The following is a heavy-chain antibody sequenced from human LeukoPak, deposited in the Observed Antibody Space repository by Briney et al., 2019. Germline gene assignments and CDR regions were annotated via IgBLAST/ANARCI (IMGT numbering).Heavy chain of an antibody. V-gene: IGHV1-8*01. CDR2: MNPNSGNT. CDR1: GYTFTSYD. Sequence: ASVKVSCKASGYTFTSYDINWVRQATGQGLEWMGWMNPNSGNTGYAQKFQGRVTMTRNTSISTAYMELSSLRSEDTAVYYCARGHRSRYSSSWYLDYWGQGTLVTVSS. J-gene: IGHJ4*02. D-gene: IGHD6-13*01. CDR3: ARGHRSRYSSSWYLDY.